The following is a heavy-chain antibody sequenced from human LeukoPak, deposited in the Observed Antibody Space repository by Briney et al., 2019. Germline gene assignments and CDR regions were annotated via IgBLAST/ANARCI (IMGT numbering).Heavy chain of an antibody. J-gene: IGHJ4*02. CDR3: ARSYSSGLEFDY. CDR1: GGSISSYY. Sequence: PSETLSLTCTVSGGSISSYYWSWLRQPPGKGLERIGYIYYSGSTNYNSSLKSRVTISVATSKNQFSLKLSSVTAADTAVYYCARSYSSGLEFDYWGQGTLVTVSS. V-gene: IGHV4-59*01. CDR2: IYYSGST. D-gene: IGHD6-19*01.